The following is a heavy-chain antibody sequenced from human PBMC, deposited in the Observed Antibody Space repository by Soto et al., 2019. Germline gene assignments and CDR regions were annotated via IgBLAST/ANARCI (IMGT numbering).Heavy chain of an antibody. Sequence: QVQLQESGPGLVKPSGTLSLTCAVSSGSISSSNWWSWVRQPPGKGLEWIGEIYHSGSTNYNPSLKIRVTVSVDKSKNPFTLRLSSVTAEYTPVYYCARVTRRYGSGMRDHYSYSMDVWCKGTTVTVSS. CDR2: IYHSGST. V-gene: IGHV4-4*02. CDR1: SGSISSSNW. D-gene: IGHD3-10*01. J-gene: IGHJ6*03. CDR3: ARVTRRYGSGMRDHYSYSMDV.